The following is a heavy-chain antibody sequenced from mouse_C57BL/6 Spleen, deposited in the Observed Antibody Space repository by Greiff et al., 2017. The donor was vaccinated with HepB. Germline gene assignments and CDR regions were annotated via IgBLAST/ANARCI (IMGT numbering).Heavy chain of an antibody. CDR2: ISSGGDYI. V-gene: IGHV5-9-1*02. CDR1: GFTFSSYA. D-gene: IGHD2-1*01. Sequence: EVQRVESGEGLVKPGGSLKLSCAASGFTFSSYAMSWVRQTPEKRLEWVAYISSGGDYIYYADTVKGRFTISRDNARNTLYLQMSSLKSEDTAMYYCTRVYGNYDGWYFDVWGTGTTVTVSS. J-gene: IGHJ1*03. CDR3: TRVYGNYDGWYFDV.